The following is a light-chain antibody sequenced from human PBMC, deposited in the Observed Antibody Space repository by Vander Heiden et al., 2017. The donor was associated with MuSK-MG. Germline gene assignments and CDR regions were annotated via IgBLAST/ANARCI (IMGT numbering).Light chain of an antibody. J-gene: IGKJ2*01. Sequence: DLQMTQSPSTLSASVGDRVTITCRASESISKWLAWHQQKPGKAPKLLMYMASNLEGGVPSRFSGSGSGTEFTLTISSLQPDDFATYYCQQYNSYPYNFGQGTKLEIK. CDR3: QQYNSYPYN. CDR1: ESISKW. V-gene: IGKV1-5*03. CDR2: MAS.